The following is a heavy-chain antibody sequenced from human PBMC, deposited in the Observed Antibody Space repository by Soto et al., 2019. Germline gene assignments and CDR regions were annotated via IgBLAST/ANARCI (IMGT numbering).Heavy chain of an antibody. CDR2: INTDGSST. V-gene: IGHV3-74*01. J-gene: IGHJ4*02. Sequence: EVQLVESGGGLVQPGGSLRLSCAVSGFTFSSFWMHWVRQAPGEGLVWVSRINTDGSSTSYADSVKGRFTISRDNAKNTLYLPINSLRVEDTAMYYSAKRGVDTFGLSYWGQGTLVTVSS. D-gene: IGHD3-10*01. CDR3: AKRGVDTFGLSY. CDR1: GFTFSSFW.